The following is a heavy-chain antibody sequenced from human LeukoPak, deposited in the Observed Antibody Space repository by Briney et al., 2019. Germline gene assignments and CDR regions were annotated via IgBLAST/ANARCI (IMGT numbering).Heavy chain of an antibody. D-gene: IGHD1-1*01. V-gene: IGHV4-61*02. J-gene: IGHJ6*03. CDR1: GGSISSGSYY. CDR2: IYTSGST. CDR3: ARVWRGPQSPAHYYYYMDV. Sequence: SQTLSLTCTVSGGSISSGSYYWSWIRQPAGKGLEWIGRIYTSGSTNYNPSLKSRVTISVDTSKNQFSLKLSSVTAADTAVYYCARVWRGPQSPAHYYYYMDVWGKGTTVTVSS.